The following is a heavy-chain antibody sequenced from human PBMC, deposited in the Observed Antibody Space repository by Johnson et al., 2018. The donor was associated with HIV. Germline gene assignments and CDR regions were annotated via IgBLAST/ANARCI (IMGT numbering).Heavy chain of an antibody. CDR3: ARDHRAYCGGDCYSDAFDI. Sequence: VQLVESGGGLVQPGGSLRLSCAASGFTVSSNYMSWVRQAPGKGLEWVSVIYIGGSSYYADSVRGRFTISRDNSKNTLYLQMTSLRAEDTAVYYCARDHRAYCGGDCYSDAFDIWGQGTMVTVSS. CDR1: GFTVSSNY. D-gene: IGHD2-21*02. CDR2: IYIGGSS. V-gene: IGHV3-66*01. J-gene: IGHJ3*02.